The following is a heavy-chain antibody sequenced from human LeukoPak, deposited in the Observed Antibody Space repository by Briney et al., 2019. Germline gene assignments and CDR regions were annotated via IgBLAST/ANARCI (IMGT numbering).Heavy chain of an antibody. CDR3: ARHRWGGSSWGYFDY. J-gene: IGHJ4*02. CDR1: GGSISSYY. CDR2: IYYSGST. Sequence: PSETLSLTCTVSGGSISSYYWSWIRQPPGKGLEWIGYIYYSGSTNYNPSLKSRVTISVDTSKNQFSLKLSSVTAADTAVYYCARHRWGGSSWGYFDYWGQGTLVTVSS. V-gene: IGHV4-59*08. D-gene: IGHD6-13*01.